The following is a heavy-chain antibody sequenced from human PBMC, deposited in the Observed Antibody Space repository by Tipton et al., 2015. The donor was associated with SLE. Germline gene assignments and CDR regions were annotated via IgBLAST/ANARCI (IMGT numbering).Heavy chain of an antibody. D-gene: IGHD3-16*01. CDR3: ASAVASGGSHIYYYDS. CDR2: IRIYNGNT. Sequence: QSGAEVKKPGASVKVSCKASGYTFSSSAISWVRQAPGQGLEWMGWIRIYNGNTDYAQKFQGRVTMTTDTSTSTAYMELRSLRSDDTAVYFCASAVASGGSHIYYYDSWGQGTLVTVSS. J-gene: IGHJ4*02. CDR1: GYTFSSSA. V-gene: IGHV1-18*01.